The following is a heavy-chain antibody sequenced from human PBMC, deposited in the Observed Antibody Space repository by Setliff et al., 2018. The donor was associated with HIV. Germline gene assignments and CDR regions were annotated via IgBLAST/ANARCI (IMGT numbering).Heavy chain of an antibody. CDR1: GFTFSNFA. CDR3: AKDARWNYVGFDY. D-gene: IGHD1-7*01. J-gene: IGHJ4*02. CDR2: ITDSGSTT. Sequence: GSLRLSCAASGFTFSNFAMSWVRLTPGKGLEWVSGITDSGSTTYYDDSVKGRFTISRDNSKNTLYLQINSLRAEETAVYYCAKDARWNYVGFDYWGQGTLVTVSS. V-gene: IGHV3-23*01.